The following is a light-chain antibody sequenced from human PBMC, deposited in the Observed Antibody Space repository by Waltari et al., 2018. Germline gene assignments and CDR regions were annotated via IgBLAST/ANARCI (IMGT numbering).Light chain of an antibody. CDR3: QQFHSLPYT. V-gene: IGKV1-33*01. CDR1: QDITTS. CDR2: EAS. Sequence: DIQMTQSPSSLSASVGDRVTFTCQATQDITTSLSWFQPKPGEAPRLLIYEASTLQPGVPSRFSGTGSATGFSLTITSLQLDDSATYYCQQFHSLPYTFARGTKLHIK. J-gene: IGKJ2*01.